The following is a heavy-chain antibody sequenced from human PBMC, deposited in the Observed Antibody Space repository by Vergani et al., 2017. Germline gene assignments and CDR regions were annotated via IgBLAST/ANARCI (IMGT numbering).Heavy chain of an antibody. CDR2: IYYTGIT. CDR3: ARMGGYDEGDAFRIGYFDS. Sequence: VQLQESGPGLVKPPGTLSLTCAVSGVSIKSGFWWNWVRQPPGKGLECVGEIYYTGITNYNSSLKSRVSMAVDTSKNQFSLNLTSVTAADTAMYYCARMGGYDEGDAFRIGYFDSWGPGILVTVSS. CDR1: GVSIKSGFW. J-gene: IGHJ4*02. V-gene: IGHV4-4*03. D-gene: IGHD3-22*01.